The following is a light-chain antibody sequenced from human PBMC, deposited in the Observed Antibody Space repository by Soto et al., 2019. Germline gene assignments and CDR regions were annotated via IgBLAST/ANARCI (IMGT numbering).Light chain of an antibody. J-gene: IGLJ2*01. Sequence: SYELTQPPSVSVAPGQTARSACGGNNIGSISVHWYQQKPGQAPVLVVYDDNARPSGIPERFSGSNSGNTATLTIRRVEAGDEADYYCQVWDSNSDPPGVVFGGGTKVTVL. CDR1: NIGSIS. CDR3: QVWDSNSDPPGVV. V-gene: IGLV3-21*02. CDR2: DDN.